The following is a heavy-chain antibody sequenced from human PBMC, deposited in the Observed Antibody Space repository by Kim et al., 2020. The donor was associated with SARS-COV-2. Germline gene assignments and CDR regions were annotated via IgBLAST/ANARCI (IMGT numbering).Heavy chain of an antibody. CDR3: ARAGYYSSPRLDAFDI. Sequence: GGSLRLSCAASGFTFSSYDMHWVRQATGKGLEWVSAIGTAGDTYYPGSVKGRFTISRENAKNSLYLQMNSLRAGDTAVYYCARAGYYSSPRLDAFDIWGQGTMVTVSS. V-gene: IGHV3-13*01. J-gene: IGHJ3*02. CDR1: GFTFSSYD. CDR2: IGTAGDT. D-gene: IGHD3-10*01.